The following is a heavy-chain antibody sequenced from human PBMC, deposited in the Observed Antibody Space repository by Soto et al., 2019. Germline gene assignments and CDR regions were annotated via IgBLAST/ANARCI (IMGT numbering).Heavy chain of an antibody. CDR3: ASEATGYCSSTSCSQKFDP. CDR2: INPSGGST. J-gene: IGHJ5*02. CDR1: GYTFTSYY. D-gene: IGHD2-2*01. V-gene: IGHV1-46*01. Sequence: ASVKVSCKASGYTFTSYYMHWVRQAPGQGLEWMGIINPSGGSTSYAQKFQGRVTMTRDTSTSTVYMELSSLRSEDTAVYYCASEATGYCSSTSCSQKFDPWGQGTLVTVSS.